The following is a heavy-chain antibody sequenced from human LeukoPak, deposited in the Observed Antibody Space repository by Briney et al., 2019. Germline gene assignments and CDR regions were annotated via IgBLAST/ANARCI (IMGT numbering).Heavy chain of an antibody. Sequence: GGSLRLSCAASGFTFSSYEMNWVRQAPGKGLEWVSSISSSSSYIYYADSVKGRFTISRDNAKNSLYLQMNSLRAEDTAVYYCARDYVWGSYRSYYFDYWGQGTLVTVSS. CDR1: GFTFSSYE. J-gene: IGHJ4*02. V-gene: IGHV3-21*01. CDR3: ARDYVWGSYRSYYFDY. CDR2: ISSSSSYI. D-gene: IGHD3-16*02.